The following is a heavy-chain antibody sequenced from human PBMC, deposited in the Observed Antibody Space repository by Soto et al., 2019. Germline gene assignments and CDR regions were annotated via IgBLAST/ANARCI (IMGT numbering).Heavy chain of an antibody. Sequence: SVKVSCKASGGSFSSYTISWVRQAPGQGLEWMGRIIPILGIANYAQKFQGRVTITADKSTSTAYMELSSLRSEDTAVYYCARDKAYYDFWSGYYGAFDIWGQGTMVTVSS. CDR3: ARDKAYYDFWSGYYGAFDI. D-gene: IGHD3-3*01. CDR1: GGSFSSYT. CDR2: IIPILGIA. J-gene: IGHJ3*02. V-gene: IGHV1-69*04.